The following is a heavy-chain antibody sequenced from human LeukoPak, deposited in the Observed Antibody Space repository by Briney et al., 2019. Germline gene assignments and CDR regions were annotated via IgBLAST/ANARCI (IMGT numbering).Heavy chain of an antibody. D-gene: IGHD2/OR15-2a*01. CDR3: AREGVAPFLPAAFDI. CDR2: IYYSGST. V-gene: IGHV4-59*01. CDR1: GGSISSYY. Sequence: SETLSLTCTVSGGSISSYYWSWIRQPPGKGLEWIGYIYYSGSTNYNPSLKSRVTISVDTSKNQFSLKLSSVTAADTAVYYCAREGVAPFLPAAFDIWGQGTMVTVSS. J-gene: IGHJ3*02.